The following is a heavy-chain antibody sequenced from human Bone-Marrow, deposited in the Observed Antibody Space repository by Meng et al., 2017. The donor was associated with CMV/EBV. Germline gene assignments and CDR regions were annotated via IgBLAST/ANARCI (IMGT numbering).Heavy chain of an antibody. V-gene: IGHV1-8*03. D-gene: IGHD2-15*01. Sequence: ASVKVSCKASGYTFTAHYFHWVRQAPGQGLEWMGWMNPNSGNTGYAQKFQGRVTITRNTSISTAYMELSSLRSEDTAVYYCARGGTGILSTSFDPWGQGTLVTVSS. J-gene: IGHJ5*02. CDR3: ARGGTGILSTSFDP. CDR1: GYTFTAHY. CDR2: MNPNSGNT.